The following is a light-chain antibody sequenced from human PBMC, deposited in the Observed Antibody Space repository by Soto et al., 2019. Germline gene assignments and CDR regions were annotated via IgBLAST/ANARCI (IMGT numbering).Light chain of an antibody. CDR1: SSDVGAYDL. CDR3: SSKRSSDTLYV. CDR2: ENI. J-gene: IGLJ1*01. Sequence: QSALTQPASVSGSPGQSITISCIGTSSDVGAYDLVSWYQQHPGTAPRLIIYENIRRPSTISSRFSGSKSGNTASLTISGLRAEDEANYYCSSKRSSDTLYVFGTGTKVTVL. V-gene: IGLV2-14*02.